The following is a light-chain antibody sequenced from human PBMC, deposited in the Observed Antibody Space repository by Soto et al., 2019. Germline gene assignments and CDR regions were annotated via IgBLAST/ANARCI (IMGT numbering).Light chain of an antibody. Sequence: QSVVTQPPSASGTPGQRVTISCSGSSSNIGSNIVNWYQHLPGTAPKLLIYNNDQRPSGVPDRFSGSKSGTSASLAISGLQSEVEADYYCAAFDDSLNGPVFGGGTKLTVL. CDR2: NND. J-gene: IGLJ2*01. V-gene: IGLV1-44*01. CDR3: AAFDDSLNGPV. CDR1: SSNIGSNI.